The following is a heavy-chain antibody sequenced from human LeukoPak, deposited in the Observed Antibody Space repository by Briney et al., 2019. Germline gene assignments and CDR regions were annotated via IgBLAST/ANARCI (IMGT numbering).Heavy chain of an antibody. V-gene: IGHV3-7*01. D-gene: IGHD3-10*01. CDR1: GFTFSNYW. J-gene: IGHJ5*02. Sequence: GGSLRLSCAASGFTFSNYWMSWLRQAPGKGLEWVANIKKDGSEKHYVDSVKGRFTISRDNAKNSLYLQMSSLRAEDTAVFYCARYYHGSGTSFDPWGQGTLVTVSS. CDR3: ARYYHGSGTSFDP. CDR2: IKKDGSEK.